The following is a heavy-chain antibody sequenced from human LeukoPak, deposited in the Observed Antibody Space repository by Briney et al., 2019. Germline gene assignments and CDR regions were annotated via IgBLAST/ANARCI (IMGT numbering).Heavy chain of an antibody. CDR3: AKDPAASGSYRPFDY. Sequence: GGSLRLSCAASGFTFSSYAMSWVRQAPGEGLEWLSSIIGSGGSTYYEDSVKGRFTISTDNSKNTLYLQMNSLRAEENAVYYCAKDPAASGSYRPFDYWGQGTLVTVSS. V-gene: IGHV3-23*01. J-gene: IGHJ4*02. D-gene: IGHD1-26*01. CDR1: GFTFSSYA. CDR2: IIGSGGST.